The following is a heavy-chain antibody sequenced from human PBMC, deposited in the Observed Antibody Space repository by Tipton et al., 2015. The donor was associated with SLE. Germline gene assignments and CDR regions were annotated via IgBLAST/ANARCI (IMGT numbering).Heavy chain of an antibody. CDR3: ARGWDYDFWSGYADY. V-gene: IGHV4-34*01. CDR2: VNHSGST. CDR1: GGSINNYY. D-gene: IGHD3-3*01. Sequence: TLSLTCTVSGGSINNYYWNWIRQPPGKGLEWIGEVNHSGSTNYNPSLESRVTIFVDTSKNQFSLKLKSVTAADTAVYYCARGWDYDFWSGYADYWGQGTLVTISS. J-gene: IGHJ4*02.